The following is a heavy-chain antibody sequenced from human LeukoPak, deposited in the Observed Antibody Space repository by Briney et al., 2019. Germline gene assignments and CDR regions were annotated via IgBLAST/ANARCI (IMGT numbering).Heavy chain of an antibody. CDR2: INHRGST. V-gene: IGHV4-34*01. D-gene: IGHD2-15*01. CDR3: ARAPGAALD. J-gene: IGHJ4*02. CDR1: GFTFSSHA. Sequence: GSLRLSCAVSGFTFSSHAMSWIRQPPGKGLEWIGEINHRGSTNYNPSLKSRVTVSLDTSKNQFSLKLSSVTAADTAVYYCARAPGAALDWGQGTLVTVSS.